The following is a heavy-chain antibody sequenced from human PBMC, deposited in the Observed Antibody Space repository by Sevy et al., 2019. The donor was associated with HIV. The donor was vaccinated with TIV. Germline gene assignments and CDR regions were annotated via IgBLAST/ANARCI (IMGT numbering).Heavy chain of an antibody. J-gene: IGHJ4*02. D-gene: IGHD4-17*01. CDR2: IYYSGST. V-gene: IGHV4-59*08. Sequence: SETLSLTCTVSGGSISSSYWSWIRQPPGKGLEWIGYIYYSGSTNYNPYLKSRVTISVDTPKNQFSLKLSSVTAADTAVYYCARHRMTTVIYFDYWGQGTLVTVSS. CDR1: GGSISSSY. CDR3: ARHRMTTVIYFDY.